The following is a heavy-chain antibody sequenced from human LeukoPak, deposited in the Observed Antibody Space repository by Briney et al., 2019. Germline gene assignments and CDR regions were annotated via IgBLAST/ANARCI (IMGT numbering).Heavy chain of an antibody. D-gene: IGHD6-19*01. J-gene: IGHJ4*02. V-gene: IGHV3-33*01. CDR1: EFTFSNYG. CDR2: IWYDGSNK. Sequence: GGSLRLSCAASEFTFSNYGMHWVRQAPGKGLEWVAVIWYDGSNKYYADSVKGRFTISRDNSKNTLYLQMNSLRAEDTAVYICARDNALAVAGKDPQFDYWGQGTLVTVSS. CDR3: ARDNALAVAGKDPQFDY.